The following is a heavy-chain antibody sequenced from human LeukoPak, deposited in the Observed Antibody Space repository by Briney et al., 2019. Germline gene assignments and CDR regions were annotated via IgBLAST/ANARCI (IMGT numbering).Heavy chain of an antibody. D-gene: IGHD4-17*01. CDR1: GGSISSYY. Sequence: LETLSLTCTVSGGSISSYYWSWIRRPPGKGLEWIGYIYYSGTTNYNPSLKSRVTISVDTSKNEFSLKLSSVTAADTAVYYCARGQDLTTVTTRSVFGIDYWGQGTLVTVSS. CDR3: ARGQDLTTVTTRSVFGIDY. V-gene: IGHV4-59*01. CDR2: IYYSGTT. J-gene: IGHJ4*02.